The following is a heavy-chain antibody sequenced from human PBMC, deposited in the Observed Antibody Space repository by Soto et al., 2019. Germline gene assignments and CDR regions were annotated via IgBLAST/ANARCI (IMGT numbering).Heavy chain of an antibody. D-gene: IGHD2-15*01. J-gene: IGHJ4*01. V-gene: IGHV4-30-4*01. CDR3: GRSGALDY. CDR2: ILYSGTT. Sequence: QVQLQESGPGLVKPSQTLSLTCTVSGGSISSGDYYWSWIRQPPGKGLEWIGYILYSGTTNYNPSLEGRLTISGDTSKNQFSLKRTSVTAADTAVYYCGRSGALDYWGRGTLVTVSS. CDR1: GGSISSGDYY.